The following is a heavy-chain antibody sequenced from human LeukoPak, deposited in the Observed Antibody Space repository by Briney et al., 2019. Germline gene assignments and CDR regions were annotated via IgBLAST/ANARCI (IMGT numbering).Heavy chain of an antibody. V-gene: IGHV4-59*12. J-gene: IGHJ3*02. CDR3: ARGDSVVVITTGAFDI. CDR1: GDSISSYY. D-gene: IGHD3-22*01. CDR2: MYYSGST. Sequence: PSETLSLTCTVSGDSISSYYWSWIRQPPGKGLEWIGYMYYSGSTNYNPSLKSRVTISVDTSKNHFSLKLSSVTAADTAVYYCARGDSVVVITTGAFDIWGQGTMVTVSS.